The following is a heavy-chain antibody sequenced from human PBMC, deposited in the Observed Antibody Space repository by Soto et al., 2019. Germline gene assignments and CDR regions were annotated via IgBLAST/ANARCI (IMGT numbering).Heavy chain of an antibody. Sequence: SETLSLTCAVSGGSISSGGYSWSWIRQPPGKGLEWIGYIYHSGSTYYNSSLKSRVTISVDRPKNQFSLKLSSVTAADTAVYYCARVPTPWGQGTLVTVSS. CDR1: GGSISSGGYS. V-gene: IGHV4-30-2*01. D-gene: IGHD2-2*01. CDR2: IYHSGST. J-gene: IGHJ5*02. CDR3: ARVPTP.